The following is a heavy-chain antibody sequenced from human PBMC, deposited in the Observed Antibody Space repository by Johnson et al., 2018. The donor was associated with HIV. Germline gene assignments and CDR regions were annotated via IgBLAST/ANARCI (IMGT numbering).Heavy chain of an antibody. CDR1: GFTFTNYW. CDR3: ARGSSGAFDL. D-gene: IGHD3-10*01. J-gene: IGHJ3*01. Sequence: VQLVESGGGLVQPGGSLRVSCVTSGFTFTNYWMSWVRQAPGKGLEWVANIKQDGSAKYYAYSVKGRFTISRDNSKNAVYLQMNNLGAEDTALYYCARGSSGAFDLWGRGTMVTVSS. CDR2: IKQDGSAK. V-gene: IGHV3-7*02.